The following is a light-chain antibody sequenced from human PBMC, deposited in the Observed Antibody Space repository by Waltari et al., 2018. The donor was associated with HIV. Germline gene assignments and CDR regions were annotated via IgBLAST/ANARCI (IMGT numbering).Light chain of an antibody. CDR1: QDIKTN. V-gene: IGKV3-15*01. J-gene: IGKJ5*01. CDR3: QQYGSSPRIT. CDR2: GAS. Sequence: EIVMTQSPATLSVSPGERATLSCRASQDIKTNLAWYQQKRGQAPRVLIYGASTRATGVPARFRGSGSGTEFTLTISSLQSEDFAVYYCQQYGSSPRITFGQGTRLEIK.